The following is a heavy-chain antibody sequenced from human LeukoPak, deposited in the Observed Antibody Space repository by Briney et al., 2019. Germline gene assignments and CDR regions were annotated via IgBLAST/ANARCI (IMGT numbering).Heavy chain of an antibody. CDR1: GGSISTYY. CDR2: IYYSGST. CDR3: ARDVGIAADNDAFDI. V-gene: IGHV4-59*12. J-gene: IGHJ3*02. Sequence: SETLSLTCTVSGGSISTYYWSWIRQPPGKGLEWIGYIYYSGSTYYNPSLKSRVTISVDTSKNQFSLKLSSVTAADTAVYYCARDVGIAADNDAFDIWGQGTMVTVSS. D-gene: IGHD6-13*01.